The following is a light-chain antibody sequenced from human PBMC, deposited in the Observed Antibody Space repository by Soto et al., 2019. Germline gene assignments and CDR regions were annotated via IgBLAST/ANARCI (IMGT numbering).Light chain of an antibody. CDR1: SGDIGTYNL. Sequence: QSVLTQPASVSGSPGQSITISCTGTSGDIGTYNLVSWYQQHPGKAPKLMIYEVSKRPSGVPDRFSGSKPGNTASLTVSGLQAEDEADYYCSSYAGSNSYVFGTGTKVTVL. J-gene: IGLJ1*01. CDR2: EVS. V-gene: IGLV2-14*02. CDR3: SSYAGSNSYV.